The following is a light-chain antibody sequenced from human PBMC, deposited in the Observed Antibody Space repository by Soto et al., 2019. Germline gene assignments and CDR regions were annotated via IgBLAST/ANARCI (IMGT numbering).Light chain of an antibody. CDR2: DAS. V-gene: IGKV3-11*01. CDR1: QSISSY. J-gene: IGKJ5*01. Sequence: EIVLTQSPATLSLSPGERATLSCRASQSISSYLAWYQQEPGQAPRLLIYDASNRATGIPARFSGSGSGTDFTLTISSLEPEDFAVYYCQQRSNWPPITFGRGTRLEIK. CDR3: QQRSNWPPIT.